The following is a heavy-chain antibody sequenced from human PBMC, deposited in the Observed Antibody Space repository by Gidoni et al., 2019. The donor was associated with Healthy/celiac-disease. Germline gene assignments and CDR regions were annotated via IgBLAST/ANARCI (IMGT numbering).Heavy chain of an antibody. J-gene: IGHJ4*02. CDR3: ARARAVAGTFDY. CDR2: ISSSSSYT. D-gene: IGHD6-19*01. Sequence: QVQLVESGGGLVKPGGSRRLCWADSGFTFSAYYMSWIRQAPGKGLEWVSYISSSSSYTNYADSVKGRFTISRDNAKNSLYLQMNSLRAEDTAVYYCARARAVAGTFDYWGQGTLVTVSS. CDR1: GFTFSAYY. V-gene: IGHV3-11*06.